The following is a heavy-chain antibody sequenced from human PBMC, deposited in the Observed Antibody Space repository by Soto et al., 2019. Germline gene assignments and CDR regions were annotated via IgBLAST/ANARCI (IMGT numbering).Heavy chain of an antibody. J-gene: IGHJ4*02. CDR3: AKDRDYYGSGSYYNRDY. D-gene: IGHD3-10*01. CDR2: ISGSGGST. V-gene: IGHV3-23*01. CDR1: GFTCSSYA. Sequence: GGAVRLSCAASGFTCSSYAMSWVRQAPGKGLEWVSAISGSGGSTYYADSVKGRFTISRDNSKNTLYLQMNSLRAEDTAVYYCAKDRDYYGSGSYYNRDYWGQGTLVTVSS.